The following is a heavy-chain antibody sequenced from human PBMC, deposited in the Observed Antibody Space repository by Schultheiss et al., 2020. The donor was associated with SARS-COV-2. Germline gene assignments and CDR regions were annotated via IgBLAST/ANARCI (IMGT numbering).Heavy chain of an antibody. CDR3: ASLVVDY. D-gene: IGHD2-15*01. V-gene: IGHV3-9*01. CDR2: ISWNSGSI. CDR1: GFTFDDYA. J-gene: IGHJ4*02. Sequence: SLKISCAASGFTFDDYAMHWVRQAPGKGLEWVSGISWNSGSIGYADSVKGRFTISRDNAKNSLYLQMNSLRAEDTAVYYCASLVVDYWGQGTLVTVSS.